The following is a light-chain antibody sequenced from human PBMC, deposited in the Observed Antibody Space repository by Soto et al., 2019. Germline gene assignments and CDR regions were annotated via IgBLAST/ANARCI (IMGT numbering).Light chain of an antibody. V-gene: IGKV3-15*01. CDR2: AAS. CDR3: QQYNNWPPWT. J-gene: IGKJ1*01. CDR1: QSVGNN. Sequence: EIVMTQPPATLSVSAGESATLSCWASQSVGNNLAWYQQKPGQAPRLLIYAASTRATGVPARFSGSGSGTEFTLSITGLQSEDFAVYYCQQYNNWPPWTFGQGTKVDIK.